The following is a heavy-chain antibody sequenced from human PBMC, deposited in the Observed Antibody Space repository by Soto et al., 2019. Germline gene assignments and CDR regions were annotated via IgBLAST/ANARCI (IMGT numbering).Heavy chain of an antibody. CDR3: ARLLRITMVRGVIISGGYFDY. CDR2: IYYSGST. V-gene: IGHV4-39*01. J-gene: IGHJ4*02. Sequence: SSETLSLTCTVSGGSISSSSYYWGWIRQPPGKGLEWIGSIYYSGSTYYNPSLKSRVTISVDTSKNQFSLKLSSVTAADTAVYYCARLLRITMVRGVIISGGYFDYWRQRTLVTVSS. D-gene: IGHD3-10*01. CDR1: GGSISSSSYY.